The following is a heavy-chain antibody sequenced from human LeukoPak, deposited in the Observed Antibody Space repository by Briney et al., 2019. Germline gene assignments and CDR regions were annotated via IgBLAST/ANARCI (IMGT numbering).Heavy chain of an antibody. CDR3: ASGPWVTPFDY. Sequence: SETLSLTCTVSGASISSTIYYWGWIRQPPGKGPEWIGSVFYSENTYYNPSLKSRVTISVDTSKNQFSLNLNSVTAADTAVYFCASGPWVTPFDYWGQGTLVPVSS. D-gene: IGHD2-21*02. CDR1: GASISSTIYY. CDR2: VFYSENT. V-gene: IGHV4-39*07. J-gene: IGHJ4*02.